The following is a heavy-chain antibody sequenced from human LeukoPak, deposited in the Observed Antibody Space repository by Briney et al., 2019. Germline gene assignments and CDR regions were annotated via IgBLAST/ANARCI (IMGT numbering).Heavy chain of an antibody. CDR1: GFTFSSYS. Sequence: GGSLRLSCAASGFTFSSYSMSWVRQAPGKGLEWVSVIYSAGDTYYANSVKGRFTISRDNSKNTLYLQMNSLRAEDTAVYYCAREAGDILTGGYIDVWGKGTTVTVSS. CDR3: AREAGDILTGGYIDV. J-gene: IGHJ6*03. D-gene: IGHD3-9*01. CDR2: IYSAGDT. V-gene: IGHV3-66*02.